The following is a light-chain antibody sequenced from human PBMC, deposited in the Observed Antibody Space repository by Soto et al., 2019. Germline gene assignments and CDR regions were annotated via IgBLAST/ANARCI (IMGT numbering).Light chain of an antibody. CDR1: SSDVGGYNY. Sequence: QSALTQPASVSGSPGQSIAISCTGTSSDVGGYNYVSWYQHHPGKAPRLMIYDVSNRPSGVSDRFSGSKSGNTASLTISGLQAEDGADYYCSSYTSSSTWVFGGGTQLTVL. CDR3: SSYTSSSTWV. J-gene: IGLJ3*02. V-gene: IGLV2-14*03. CDR2: DVS.